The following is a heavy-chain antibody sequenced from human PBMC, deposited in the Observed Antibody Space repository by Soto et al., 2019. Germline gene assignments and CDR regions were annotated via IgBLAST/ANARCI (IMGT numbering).Heavy chain of an antibody. CDR2: IDWDDDK. V-gene: IGHV2-70*01. J-gene: IGHJ4*02. D-gene: IGHD6-13*01. CDR3: ARERYSSSWYEYYFDY. CDR1: GFSLSNAGLG. Sequence: GSGPTLVNPTETLTLTCTVSGFSLSNAGLGVSWIRQPPGKALEWLALIDWDDDKYYSTSLKTRLTISKDTSKNQVVLTMTNMDPVDTATYYCARERYSSSWYEYYFDYWGQGTLVTVSS.